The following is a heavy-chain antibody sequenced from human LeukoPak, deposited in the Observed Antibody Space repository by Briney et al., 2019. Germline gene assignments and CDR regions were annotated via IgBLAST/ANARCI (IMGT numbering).Heavy chain of an antibody. CDR3: VRSSSSIFDY. D-gene: IGHD6-6*01. V-gene: IGHV4-38-2*02. CDR1: GYSISSGYY. CDR2: IYHSGST. Sequence: SETLSLTCTVSGYSISSGYYWGWIRQPPGKGLEWIGNIYHSGSTYYSPSLKSRVTISVDTSKNQFSLKLSSVTAADTAVYYCVRSSSSIFDYWGQGTLVTVSS. J-gene: IGHJ4*02.